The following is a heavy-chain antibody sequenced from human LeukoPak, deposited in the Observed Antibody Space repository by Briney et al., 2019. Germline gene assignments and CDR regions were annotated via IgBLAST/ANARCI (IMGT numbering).Heavy chain of an antibody. CDR1: GYTFTGYY. J-gene: IGHJ1*01. D-gene: IGHD3-10*01. Sequence: ASVKVSCKASGYTFTGYYMHWVRQAPGQGLEWMGWINPNSGVTNYAQKFQGRVTMTRDTSISTAYMELSRLRSDDTAVYYCARDYESFWIKYGSGSYPVMTTEWEHWGQGTLVTVSS. CDR3: ARDYESFWIKYGSGSYPVMTTEWEH. V-gene: IGHV1-2*02. CDR2: INPNSGVT.